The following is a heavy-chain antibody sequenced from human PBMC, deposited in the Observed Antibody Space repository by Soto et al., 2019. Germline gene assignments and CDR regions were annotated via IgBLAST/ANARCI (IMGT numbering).Heavy chain of an antibody. J-gene: IGHJ2*01. CDR1: GFTFSSYG. Sequence: QVQLVESGGGVVQPGRSLRLSCAASGFTFSSYGMHWVRQAPGKGLEWVAVISYDGSNKYYADSVKGRFTISRDNSKNTLYLQMNGLRAEDTAVYYCAKDLNTYSSGWGQGLWGRGTLVTVSS. V-gene: IGHV3-30*18. CDR2: ISYDGSNK. CDR3: AKDLNTYSSGWGQGL. D-gene: IGHD6-19*01.